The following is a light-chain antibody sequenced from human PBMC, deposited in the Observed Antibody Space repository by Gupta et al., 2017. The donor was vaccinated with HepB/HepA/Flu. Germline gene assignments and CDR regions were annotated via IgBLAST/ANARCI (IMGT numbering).Light chain of an antibody. V-gene: IGLV2-11*01. J-gene: IGLJ3*02. CDR3: CSYAGSYTWV. CDR2: DVS. Sequence: QSALTQPRSVSGSPGPSVTISCTGTGSDVGGYNYVSWYHRHPGKARKLVIYDVSKRSAAVPDRFSGSKSGNTASLTISGLQAEDEADYYCCSYAGSYTWVFGGGTKLTVL. CDR1: GSDVGGYNY.